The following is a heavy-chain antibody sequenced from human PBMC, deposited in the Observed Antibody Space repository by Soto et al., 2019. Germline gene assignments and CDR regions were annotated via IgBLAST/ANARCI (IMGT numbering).Heavy chain of an antibody. Sequence: PSETLSLTCSVSGGSISSGGYYWSWIRQHPGKGLEWIGYIYYSGSTYYNPSLKSRVTISVDTSKNQFSLKLSSVTAADTAVYYCARVRTEYFDYWGQGTLVTVSS. CDR2: IYYSGST. V-gene: IGHV4-31*03. J-gene: IGHJ4*02. CDR3: ARVRTEYFDY. D-gene: IGHD1-1*01. CDR1: GGSISSGGYY.